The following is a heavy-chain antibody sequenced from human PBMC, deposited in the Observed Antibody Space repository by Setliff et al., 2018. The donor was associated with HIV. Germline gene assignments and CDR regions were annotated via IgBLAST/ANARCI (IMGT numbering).Heavy chain of an antibody. V-gene: IGHV4-39*07. Sequence: PSETLSPPCTVSGGSMPSSNYYWGWIRQSPGRGLEGIGSILSSGSTTYHPSLRSRVTVSAATSRNQFSLKLPSVTAADTAVYFCARDPRYFDTSGHYSWFYFDYWGQGTLVTVSS. CDR3: ARDPRYFDTSGHYSWFYFDY. CDR1: GGSMPSSNYY. D-gene: IGHD3-22*01. CDR2: ILSSGST. J-gene: IGHJ4*01.